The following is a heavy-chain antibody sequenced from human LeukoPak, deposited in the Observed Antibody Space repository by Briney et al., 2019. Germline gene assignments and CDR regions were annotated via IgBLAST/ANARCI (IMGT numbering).Heavy chain of an antibody. D-gene: IGHD2/OR15-2a*01. CDR2: IYTSGST. V-gene: IGHV4-61*02. J-gene: IGHJ3*02. CDR1: VGSISSGSTY. Sequence: SQTLSLTCTLPVGSISSGSTYWGWIRQPAGRGLECIVRIYTSGSTNYNPSLKSRFTISVDTSKNQFSLKLSSVTGADTAVYYCARGTYYPRTDAFDIWGEGTMVTVSS. CDR3: ARGTYYPRTDAFDI.